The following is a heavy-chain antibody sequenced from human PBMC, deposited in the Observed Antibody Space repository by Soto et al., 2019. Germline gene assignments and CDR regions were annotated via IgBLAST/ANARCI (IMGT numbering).Heavy chain of an antibody. CDR3: ARDLGFCSSTSCYVAAFDI. Sequence: GGSLRLSCAASGFTFSDYYRSWIRQPPGKGLECVSYISNSGNTIYYADAVKGRFTISSDTSKDSLYMQKNSLRAEDTAVYYCARDLGFCSSTSCYVAAFDIWGQGTMVTVSS. CDR2: ISNSGNTI. D-gene: IGHD2-2*01. CDR1: GFTFSDYY. V-gene: IGHV3-11*01. J-gene: IGHJ3*02.